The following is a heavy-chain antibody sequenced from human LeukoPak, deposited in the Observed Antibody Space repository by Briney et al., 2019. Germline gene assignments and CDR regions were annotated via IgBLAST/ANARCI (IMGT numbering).Heavy chain of an antibody. CDR1: GFTFSSYE. J-gene: IGHJ3*02. V-gene: IGHV3-48*03. CDR3: ASGGHSGPHEYGAFDT. Sequence: GGSLRLSCAASGFTFSSYEMNWVRQAPGKGLEWVSYISSSGSTIYYADSVKGRFTISRDNAKNSLYLQMNSLRAEDTAVYYCASGGHSGPHEYGAFDTWGQGTMVTVSS. CDR2: ISSSGSTI. D-gene: IGHD3-16*01.